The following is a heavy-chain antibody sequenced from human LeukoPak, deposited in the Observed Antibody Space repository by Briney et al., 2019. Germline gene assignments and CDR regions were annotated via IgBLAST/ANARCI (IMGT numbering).Heavy chain of an antibody. V-gene: IGHV3-48*01. Sequence: GGSLRLSCAASGFTFSSYSMNWVRQAPGKGLEWVSYISSSSSTIYYADSVKGRFTISRDNARNSLYLQMNSLRAEDTAAYYCARDYYDSSGDAFDIWGQGTMVTVSS. J-gene: IGHJ3*02. CDR3: ARDYYDSSGDAFDI. CDR2: ISSSSSTI. CDR1: GFTFSSYS. D-gene: IGHD3-22*01.